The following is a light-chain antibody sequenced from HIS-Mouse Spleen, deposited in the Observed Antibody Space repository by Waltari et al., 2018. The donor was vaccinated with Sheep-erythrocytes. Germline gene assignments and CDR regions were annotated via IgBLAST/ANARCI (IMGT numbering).Light chain of an antibody. CDR1: SRYFVGYNY. Sequence: QSALTQPRSVSGSPGQSVTISCTGTSRYFVGYNYVSWYQQHPGKAPKLMIYDVSKRPSGVPDRFSGSKSGNTASLTISGLQAEDEADYYCCSYAGSYNHVFATGTKVTVL. V-gene: IGLV2-11*01. CDR2: DVS. J-gene: IGLJ1*01. CDR3: CSYAGSYNHV.